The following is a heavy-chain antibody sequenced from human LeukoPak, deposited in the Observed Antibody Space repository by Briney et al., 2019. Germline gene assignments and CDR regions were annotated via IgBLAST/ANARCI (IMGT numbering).Heavy chain of an antibody. CDR1: GYTFTNYG. D-gene: IGHD3-10*01. Sequence: ASVKVSCKASGYTFTNYGISWVRQAPGQGLEWMGWISVYNGNTNYAQNRQGRVTMTTDTATNTAYMELRSLKSADTAVYYCARDYYYASNWFDPWGQGTLVTVSS. CDR2: ISVYNGNT. J-gene: IGHJ5*02. CDR3: ARDYYYASNWFDP. V-gene: IGHV1-18*01.